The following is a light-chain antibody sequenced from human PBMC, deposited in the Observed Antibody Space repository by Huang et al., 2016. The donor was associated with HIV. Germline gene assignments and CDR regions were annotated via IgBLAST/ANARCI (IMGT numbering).Light chain of an antibody. CDR1: QSVAPN. V-gene: IGKV3-15*01. CDR2: GAS. J-gene: IGKJ2*01. CDR3: QQYHNWPYT. Sequence: IMTQSPATLSLSPGKGASLSCRANQSVAPNLAWYLHRPGQSPRILIFGASTRASGVRGRFSGSGSGTQFTLTVSGVQSEEFAVYYCQQYHNWPYTCGQGTKLEI.